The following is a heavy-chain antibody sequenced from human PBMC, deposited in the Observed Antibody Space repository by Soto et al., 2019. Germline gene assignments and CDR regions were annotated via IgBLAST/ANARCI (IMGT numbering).Heavy chain of an antibody. CDR2: VSPYDGYT. CDR1: GYTFSSYG. CDR3: ARGGYYDSSGARNYYFYGMNV. J-gene: IGHJ6*02. D-gene: IGHD3-22*01. V-gene: IGHV1-18*04. Sequence: QVQLVQSGAEVKKPGASVKVSCKASGYTFSSYGINWVRQAPGQGLEWLGWVSPYDGYTHYAQILQGRVSMTTDTPTKRAYMELRSLRSDDTAMYYCARGGYYDSSGARNYYFYGMNVWGQGTTVTVSS.